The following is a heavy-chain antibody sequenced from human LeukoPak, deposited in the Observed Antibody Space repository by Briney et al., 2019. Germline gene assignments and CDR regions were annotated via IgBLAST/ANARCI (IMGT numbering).Heavy chain of an antibody. CDR2: ISSSSSYI. J-gene: IGHJ4*02. CDR3: ARVDYYDSSGYYPFDY. Sequence: GGSLRLSCAASGFTFSSYSMNWVRQAPGKGLEWVSSISSSSSYIYYADSVKGRFTISRDSAKNSLYLQMNSLRAEDTAVYYCARVDYYDSSGYYPFDYWGQGTLVTVSS. D-gene: IGHD3-22*01. V-gene: IGHV3-21*01. CDR1: GFTFSSYS.